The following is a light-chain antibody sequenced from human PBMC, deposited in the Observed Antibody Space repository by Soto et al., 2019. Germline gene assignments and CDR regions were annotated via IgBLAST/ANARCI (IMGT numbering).Light chain of an antibody. Sequence: DIPMTQSPSTLSASVGDRVTITCRASQTISTLLAWYQQRPGKAPNLLIYKASSLESGVPSRFSGSGSGKEVTLTISSLQPDDFATYFCQQYSTYPWTFGQGTKVEVK. V-gene: IGKV1-5*03. CDR1: QTISTL. CDR2: KAS. CDR3: QQYSTYPWT. J-gene: IGKJ1*01.